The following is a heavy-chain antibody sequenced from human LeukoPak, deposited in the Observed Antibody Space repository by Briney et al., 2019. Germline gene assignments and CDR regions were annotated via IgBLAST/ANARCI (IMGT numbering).Heavy chain of an antibody. CDR2: MWPDGNNK. D-gene: IGHD6-13*01. CDR1: GFTFSSHA. Sequence: GGSLRLSCPTSGFTFSSHAMPWVRQAPGKGLEWLAQMWPDGNNKYYADSVKGRFTISRDNSKNTVYLQMNSLRAEDTAVYYCARDGQPQVPYTMDVWGQGTTVIVSS. J-gene: IGHJ6*02. V-gene: IGHV3-33*01. CDR3: ARDGQPQVPYTMDV.